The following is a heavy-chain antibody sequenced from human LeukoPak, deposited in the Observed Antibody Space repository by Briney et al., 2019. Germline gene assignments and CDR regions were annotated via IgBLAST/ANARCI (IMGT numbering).Heavy chain of an antibody. CDR3: ARGVGELLSYYYSYYMDV. V-gene: IGHV4-59*01. Sequence: SETLSLTCTVSGGSISSYYWSWIRQPPGKGLDWIGYISYPGSTNYNPALNSRVTISIDTSKNQFSLKLSSVTAADTAVYYCARGVGELLSYYYSYYMDVWGKGTTVTISS. CDR2: ISYPGST. D-gene: IGHD3-10*01. CDR1: GGSISSYY. J-gene: IGHJ6*03.